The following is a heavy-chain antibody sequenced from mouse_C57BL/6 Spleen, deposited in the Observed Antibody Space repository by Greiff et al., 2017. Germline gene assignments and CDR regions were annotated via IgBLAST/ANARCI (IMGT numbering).Heavy chain of an antibody. CDR2: IDPEDGET. V-gene: IGHV14-2*01. Sequence: EVQLQQSGAELVKPGASVKLSCTASGFNIKDYYMHWVKQRTEQGLEWIGRIDPEDGETKYAPKFPGKATITADTSSNTAYLQLSSLTSEDTAVDYCARSDYDYDRWFAYWGQGTLVTVSA. D-gene: IGHD2-4*01. J-gene: IGHJ3*01. CDR1: GFNIKDYY. CDR3: ARSDYDYDRWFAY.